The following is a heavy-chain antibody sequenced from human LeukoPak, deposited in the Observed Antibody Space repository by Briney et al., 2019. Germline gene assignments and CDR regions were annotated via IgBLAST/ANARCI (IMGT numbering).Heavy chain of an antibody. CDR1: GYTFTSYD. Sequence: GASVKVSCKASGYTFTSYDINWVRQATGQGLEWMGWMNPNSGNTGYAQKFQGRVTMTRNTSISTAYMELSSLRSEDTAVYYCARGRARRLQFLEWFAPDYYYYYMDVWGKGTTVTVSS. V-gene: IGHV1-8*01. CDR2: MNPNSGNT. CDR3: ARGRARRLQFLEWFAPDYYYYYMDV. D-gene: IGHD3-3*01. J-gene: IGHJ6*03.